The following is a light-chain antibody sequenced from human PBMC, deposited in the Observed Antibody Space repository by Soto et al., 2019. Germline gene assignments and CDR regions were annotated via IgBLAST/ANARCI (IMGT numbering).Light chain of an antibody. CDR2: GAS. J-gene: IGKJ1*01. CDR1: QSVSSSY. V-gene: IGKV3-20*01. CDR3: QQYNNWPQT. Sequence: EIVLTQSPGTLSLSPGERATLSCRASQSVSSSYLAWYQQKRGQAPRLLVYGASSRATGIPDRFSGSGSGTDFTLSISRLEPEDFAVYYCQQYNNWPQTFGQGTKVDIK.